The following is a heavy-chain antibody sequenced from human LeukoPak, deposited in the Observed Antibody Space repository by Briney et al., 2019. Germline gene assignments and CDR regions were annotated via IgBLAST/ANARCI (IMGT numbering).Heavy chain of an antibody. V-gene: IGHV4-34*01. CDR3: ASGPYCSSTSCYGFDY. Sequence: SETLSLTCAVYSGSFSGYYWSWIRQPPGKGLEWIGEINHSGSTNYNPSLKSRVTISVDTSKNQFSLKLSSVTAADTAVYYCASGPYCSSTSCYGFDYWGQGTLVTVSS. CDR1: SGSFSGYY. J-gene: IGHJ4*02. D-gene: IGHD2-2*01. CDR2: INHSGST.